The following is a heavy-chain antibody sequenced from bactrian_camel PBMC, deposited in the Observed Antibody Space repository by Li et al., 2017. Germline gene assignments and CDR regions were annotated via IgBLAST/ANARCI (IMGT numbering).Heavy chain of an antibody. CDR1: GSGYISGTAC. D-gene: IGHD1*01. V-gene: IGHV3S54*01. CDR2: IAPASGTT. CDR3: AADAGMRFRFSVTKDSGY. Sequence: HVQLVESGGGSVNAGGSLTLSCAASGSGYISGTACMGWFRQVPGKEREGVAAIAPASGTTFYSDSVKGRFSISHVNANNTLHLQMNSLKTEDSGVYYCAADAGMRFRFSVTKDSGYWGQGTQVTVS. J-gene: IGHJ6*01.